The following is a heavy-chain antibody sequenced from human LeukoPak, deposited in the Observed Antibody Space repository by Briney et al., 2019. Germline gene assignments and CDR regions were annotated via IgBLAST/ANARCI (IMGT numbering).Heavy chain of an antibody. D-gene: IGHD6-13*01. CDR1: GYSISSGYY. J-gene: IGHJ3*02. Sequence: SETLSLTCTVSGYSISSGYYWGWIRQPPGKGLEWIGSVHHSGTTYYNPSLKSRVTISVDTSKNQFSLKLSSVTAADTAVYYCARKGSSSWYSNAGAFDIWGQGTMVTVSS. V-gene: IGHV4-38-2*02. CDR2: VHHSGTT. CDR3: ARKGSSSWYSNAGAFDI.